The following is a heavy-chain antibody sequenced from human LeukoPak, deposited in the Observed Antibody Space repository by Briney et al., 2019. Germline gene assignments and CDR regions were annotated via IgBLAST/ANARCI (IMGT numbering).Heavy chain of an antibody. CDR3: ARDRAMVRGVNYYYGMDV. CDR2: IYYSGST. D-gene: IGHD3-10*01. J-gene: IGHJ6*02. Sequence: SETLSLTCTVSGGSISSYYWSWIRQPPGKGLEWIGYIYYSGSTNYNPSLKSRVTISVETSKNQFSLKLSSVTAADTAVYYCARDRAMVRGVNYYYGMDVWGQGTTVTVSS. CDR1: GGSISSYY. V-gene: IGHV4-59*01.